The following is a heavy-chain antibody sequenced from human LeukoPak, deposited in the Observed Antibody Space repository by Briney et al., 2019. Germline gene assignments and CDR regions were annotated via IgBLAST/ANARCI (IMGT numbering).Heavy chain of an antibody. CDR1: GYSFTSYW. CDR3: ASAPYYDILTGYYLPPDY. V-gene: IGHV5-51*01. J-gene: IGHJ4*02. Sequence: LGESLKISCTGSGYSFTSYWIGWVRQVPGKGLEWMGIIYPGDSDTRYSPSFQGQVTISADKSISTAYLQWSSLKASDTAMYYCASAPYYDILTGYYLPPDYWGQGTLVTVSS. D-gene: IGHD3-9*01. CDR2: IYPGDSDT.